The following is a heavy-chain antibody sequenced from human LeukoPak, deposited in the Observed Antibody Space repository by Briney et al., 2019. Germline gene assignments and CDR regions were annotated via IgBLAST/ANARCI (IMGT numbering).Heavy chain of an antibody. CDR3: ARGRGYSGYDWFDP. Sequence: SQTLSLTCAVSGGSISSGGYSWSWIRQPPGKGLEWIGYIYHSGSTYYNPSLKSRVTISVDRSKNQFSLKLSSMTAADTAVHYCARGRGYSGYDWFDPWGQGTLVTVSS. D-gene: IGHD5-12*01. V-gene: IGHV4-30-2*01. CDR2: IYHSGST. J-gene: IGHJ5*02. CDR1: GGSISSGGYS.